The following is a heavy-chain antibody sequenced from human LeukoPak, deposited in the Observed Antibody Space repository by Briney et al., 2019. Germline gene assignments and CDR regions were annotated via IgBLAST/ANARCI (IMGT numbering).Heavy chain of an antibody. CDR1: GYTFTGYY. CDR2: INPNSGGT. CDR3: ARDGGWSGYQKD. J-gene: IGHJ4*02. V-gene: IGHV1-2*02. D-gene: IGHD3-3*01. Sequence: ASVKVSCKASGYTFTGYYMHWVRQAPGQGLEWMGWINPNSGGTNYAQKFQGRVTMTRDTSISTAYMELSRLRSDDMAVYYCARDGGWSGYQKDWGQGTLVTVSS.